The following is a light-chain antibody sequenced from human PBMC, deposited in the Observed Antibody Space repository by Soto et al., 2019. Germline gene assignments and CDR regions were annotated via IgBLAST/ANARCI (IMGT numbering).Light chain of an antibody. J-gene: IGKJ5*01. CDR3: QQSGSSPRL. Sequence: EIVLTQSPGTLSLSPGERATLSCRASESVNNRFLAWYQQKPGQAPRLLIYGASSRATGIPDRFSGSGSGTDFTLTISRLEPEDVAVYYCQQSGSSPRLFGQGTRLEIK. CDR2: GAS. V-gene: IGKV3-20*01. CDR1: ESVNNRF.